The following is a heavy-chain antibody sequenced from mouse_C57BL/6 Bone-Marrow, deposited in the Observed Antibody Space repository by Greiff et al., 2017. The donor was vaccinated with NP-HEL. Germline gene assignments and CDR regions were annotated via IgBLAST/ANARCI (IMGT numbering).Heavy chain of an antibody. CDR2: IYPGSGNT. CDR3: ARVPIGNYFDY. Sequence: QVQLKESGPELVKPGASVKISCKASGYSFTSYYIHWVKQRPGQGLEWIGWIYPGSGNTKYNEKFKGKATLTADTSSSTAYMQLSSLTSEDSAVYYCARVPIGNYFDYWGQGTTLTVSS. V-gene: IGHV1-66*01. J-gene: IGHJ2*01. CDR1: GYSFTSYY. D-gene: IGHD3-1*01.